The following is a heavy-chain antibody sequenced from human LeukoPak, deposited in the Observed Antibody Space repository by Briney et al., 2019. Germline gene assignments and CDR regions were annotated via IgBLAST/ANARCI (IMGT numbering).Heavy chain of an antibody. J-gene: IGHJ4*02. V-gene: IGHV3-23*01. D-gene: IGHD5-24*01. CDR1: GFTFSSYG. Sequence: PGGSLRLSCAASGFTFSSYGMSWVRKAAGKVLEWVSAIGGSGTSTFYGDSVKGRFTISRDTSKNTLYLQMNSLRVEDTAVYYCATVEMATIFWGQGTLVTVSS. CDR2: IGGSGTST. CDR3: ATVEMATIF.